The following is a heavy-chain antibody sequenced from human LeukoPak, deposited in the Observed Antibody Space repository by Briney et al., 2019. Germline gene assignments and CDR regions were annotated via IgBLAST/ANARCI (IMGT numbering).Heavy chain of an antibody. CDR1: GASVSDGNYY. CDR3: AREGTAGTNLNWFDP. J-gene: IGHJ5*02. CDR2: ISYSGST. Sequence: PSETLSLTCSVSGASVSDGNYYWSWIRQPPGKVLEWIGYISYSGSTNFNPTPKSRVTISVDTSKNQFSLKLSSVTAADTAVYYCAREGTAGTNLNWFDPWGQGTLVTVSS. V-gene: IGHV4-61*01. D-gene: IGHD1-1*01.